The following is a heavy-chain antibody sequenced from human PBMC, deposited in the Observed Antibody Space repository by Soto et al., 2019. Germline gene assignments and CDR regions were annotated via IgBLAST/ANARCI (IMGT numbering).Heavy chain of an antibody. Sequence: EVQLLESGGGFVQPGGSLRLSCAASGFIFSNYAMSWVRQAPGKGLEWVSAISGSGGSMYYSDSVKGRFTISRDNSKNTLYLQMNSLRAEDTAVYYCAKDHSVMVRGLIITILNSFFDSWGQGTLVTVSS. V-gene: IGHV3-23*01. CDR1: GFIFSNYA. J-gene: IGHJ4*02. CDR2: ISGSGGSM. D-gene: IGHD3-10*01. CDR3: AKDHSVMVRGLIITILNSFFDS.